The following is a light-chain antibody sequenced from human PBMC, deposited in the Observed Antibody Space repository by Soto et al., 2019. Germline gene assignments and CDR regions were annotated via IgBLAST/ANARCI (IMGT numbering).Light chain of an antibody. J-gene: IGKJ1*01. CDR3: QQYDTYPWT. V-gene: IGKV1-5*03. Sequence: DIQMTQSPSTLSASVGDRVTITCRASQSINSWLAWYQQKPGKAPKLLIHKASTLESGVPSRFSGSESGTEFTLTINSLQPDDFVIYYCQQYDTYPWTFGQGTKVEIK. CDR2: KAS. CDR1: QSINSW.